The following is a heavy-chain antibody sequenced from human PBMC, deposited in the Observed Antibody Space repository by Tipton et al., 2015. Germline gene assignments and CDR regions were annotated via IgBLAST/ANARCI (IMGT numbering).Heavy chain of an antibody. J-gene: IGHJ3*01. Sequence: SLRLSCAASGFTVSSDYMSWVRQAPGKGLEWVSLIYSGGATFYADSVQGRCTISRANSGNTVYLQMNSLRADDTAVYYCASGRLRTSGNYRDGFDVWGQGTMVNVSS. V-gene: IGHV3-53*01. CDR2: IYSGGAT. CDR1: GFTVSSDY. D-gene: IGHD1-26*01. CDR3: ASGRLRTSGNYRDGFDV.